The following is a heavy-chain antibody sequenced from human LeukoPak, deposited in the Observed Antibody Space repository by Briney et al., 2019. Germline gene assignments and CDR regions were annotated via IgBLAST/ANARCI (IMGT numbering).Heavy chain of an antibody. CDR2: ISHDGRDK. CDR3: AVELPEGSTTVTTRES. Sequence: GGSLRLSCVVSGFSFDLSAMHWVRQAPGKGLEWVALISHDGRDKYNTDSVKGRFTISRGNSKNTLYLQMNSLRAEDTAVYYCAVELPEGSTTVTTRESWGQGTLVTVSS. D-gene: IGHD4-17*01. CDR1: GFSFDLSA. V-gene: IGHV3-30*03. J-gene: IGHJ5*02.